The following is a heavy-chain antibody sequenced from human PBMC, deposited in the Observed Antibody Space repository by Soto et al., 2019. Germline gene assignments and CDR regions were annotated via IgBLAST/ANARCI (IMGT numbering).Heavy chain of an antibody. V-gene: IGHV3-53*01. J-gene: IGHJ1*01. CDR2: IYSGGST. Sequence: GGSLRLSCAASGFTVSSNYMSWVRQAPGKGLEWVSVIYSGGSTYYADSVKGRFTISRDNSKNTLYLQMNSLRAEDTAVYYCASLGIAEAGPIAEYFQHWGQGPLVTVSS. CDR1: GFTVSSNY. D-gene: IGHD6-13*01. CDR3: ASLGIAEAGPIAEYFQH.